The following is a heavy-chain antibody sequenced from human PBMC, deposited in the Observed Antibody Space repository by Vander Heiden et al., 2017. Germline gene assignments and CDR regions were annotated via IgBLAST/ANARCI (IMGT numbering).Heavy chain of an antibody. V-gene: IGHV1-69*06. CDR1: GGTFRSSA. CDR2: IIPIFGTA. CDR3: ARGQRDGEDGLFDY. D-gene: IGHD2-2*01. J-gene: IGHJ4*02. Sequence: QVQLVQSGAEVKKPGSSVKVSCKASGGTFRSSAISWVRQAPGQGLEWMGGIIPIFGTANYAQKFQGRVTITADKSTSTAYMELSSLRSEDTAVYYCARGQRDGEDGLFDYWGQGTLVTVSS.